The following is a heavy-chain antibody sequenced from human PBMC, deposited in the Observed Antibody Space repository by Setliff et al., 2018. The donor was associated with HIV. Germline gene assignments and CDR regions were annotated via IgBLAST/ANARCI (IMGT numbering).Heavy chain of an antibody. Sequence: KASETLSLTCTVSGGSINNDIYFWTWIRQRPGKGLEWSGYIYYSGSTHSNPSLKSRLTISVDTSSNQFSLKLNSVTAADTAIYYCARSSRSSPFWFDYWGLGTLVTVSS. CDR1: GGSINNDIYF. CDR3: ARSSRSSPFWFDY. J-gene: IGHJ4*01. D-gene: IGHD6-6*01. V-gene: IGHV4-31*03. CDR2: IYYSGST.